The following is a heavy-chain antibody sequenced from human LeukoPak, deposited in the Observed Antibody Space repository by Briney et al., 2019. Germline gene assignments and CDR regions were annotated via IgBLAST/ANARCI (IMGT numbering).Heavy chain of an antibody. CDR3: ARDSPTTGYSSGWYEDDAFDI. CDR1: GGSVSSGSCY. J-gene: IGHJ3*02. V-gene: IGHV4-61*01. CDR2: IYYSGST. Sequence: SETLSLTCTVSGGSVSSGSCYWSWIRQPPGKGLEWIGYIYYSGSTNYNPSLKSRVTISVDTSKNQFSLKLSSVTAADTAVYYCARDSPTTGYSSGWYEDDAFDIWGQGTMVTVSS. D-gene: IGHD6-19*01.